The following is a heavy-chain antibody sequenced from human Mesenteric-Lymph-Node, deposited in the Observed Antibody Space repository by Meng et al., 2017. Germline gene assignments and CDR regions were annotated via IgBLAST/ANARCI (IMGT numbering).Heavy chain of an antibody. CDR3: ARDKVAGIWAGMDV. V-gene: IGHV3-74*01. J-gene: IGHJ6*02. D-gene: IGHD6-19*01. CDR1: GFTFSDYW. Sequence: GESLKISCAASGFTFSDYWMHWVRQAPGKGLVWVSRINSDGSSTSYADSVKGRFTISRDNAKNTLYLQMNSLRAEDTAVYYCARDKVAGIWAGMDVWGQGTTVTVSS. CDR2: INSDGSST.